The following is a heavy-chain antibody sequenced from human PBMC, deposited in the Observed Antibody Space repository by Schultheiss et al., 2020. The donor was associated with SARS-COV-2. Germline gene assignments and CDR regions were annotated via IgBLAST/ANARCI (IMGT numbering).Heavy chain of an antibody. V-gene: IGHV1-46*01. CDR2: INPSGGST. D-gene: IGHD3-22*01. CDR3: ARDLYYYDSSGYYYVDSNPNWFDP. J-gene: IGHJ5*02. Sequence: ASVKVSCKASGYTFTSYYMHWVRQAPGQGLEWMGIINPSGGSTSYAQKFQGRVTMTRDTSTSTVYMELSSLRSEDTAVYYCARDLYYYDSSGYYYVDSNPNWFDPWGQGTLVTVSS. CDR1: GYTFTSYY.